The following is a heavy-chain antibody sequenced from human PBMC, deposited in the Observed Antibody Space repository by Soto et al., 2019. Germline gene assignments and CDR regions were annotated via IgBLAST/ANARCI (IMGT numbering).Heavy chain of an antibody. CDR3: ARTPSGGYAILNFDY. J-gene: IGHJ4*02. CDR2: ISAYNGNT. CDR1: GYTFTSYG. V-gene: IGHV1-18*01. D-gene: IGHD2-8*01. Sequence: QVQLVQSGAEVKKPGASVKVSCKASGYTFTSYGISWGRQAPGHGLEWMGWISAYNGNTNYAQKLQGGVTMTTDTSTSTAYMELRSLRSDDTAVYYCARTPSGGYAILNFDYWGQGTLVTVSS.